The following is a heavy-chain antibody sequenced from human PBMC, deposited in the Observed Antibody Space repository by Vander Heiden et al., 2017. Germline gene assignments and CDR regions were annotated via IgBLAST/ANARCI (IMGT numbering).Heavy chain of an antibody. CDR2: INHSGST. Sequence: QVQLQQWGAGLLKPSETLSLTCAVYGGSFSGYYWSWIRQPPGKGLEWIGEINHSGSTNYNPSLKRRVTISVDTSKNQFSLKLSSVTAADTAVYYCARTPRGYSYGYWGYYFDYWGQGTLVTVSS. V-gene: IGHV4-34*01. CDR3: ARTPRGYSYGYWGYYFDY. D-gene: IGHD5-18*01. CDR1: GGSFSGYY. J-gene: IGHJ4*02.